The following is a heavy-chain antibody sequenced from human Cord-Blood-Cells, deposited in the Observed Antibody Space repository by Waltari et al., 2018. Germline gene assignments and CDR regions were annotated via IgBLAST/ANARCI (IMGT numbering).Heavy chain of an antibody. CDR2: FIPTLGTG. CDR3: ARDSDYYYYGMDV. V-gene: IGHV1-69*06. J-gene: IGHJ6*02. CDR1: GGTFSSYA. Sequence: QVQLVQSGAEVKKPGSSVKVSCKASGGTFSSYAISWVRQAPGQGLEWMGGFIPTLGTGSNAQKFQGRVTITADKSSGTAYMELSSLVSEDTAVYYCARDSDYYYYGMDVWCQGTTVTVSS.